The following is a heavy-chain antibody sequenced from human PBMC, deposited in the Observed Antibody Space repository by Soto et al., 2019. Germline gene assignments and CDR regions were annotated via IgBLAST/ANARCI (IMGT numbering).Heavy chain of an antibody. CDR2: IHHSGNT. J-gene: IGHJ4*02. D-gene: IGHD1-26*01. CDR1: GASISSSNW. Sequence: QVQLQESGPGLVKPSGTLSLTCTVSGASISSSNWWSWVRQPPGKGLEWIGEIHHSGNTNYNPSLKSRVTISVDKSKNQFSLKLSSVTAADTAVYYCAGGLMAAWELNGRWGQGTLVTVSS. CDR3: AGGLMAAWELNGR. V-gene: IGHV4-4*02.